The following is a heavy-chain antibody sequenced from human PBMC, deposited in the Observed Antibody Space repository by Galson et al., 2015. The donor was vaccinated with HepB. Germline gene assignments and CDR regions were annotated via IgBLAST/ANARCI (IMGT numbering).Heavy chain of an antibody. CDR1: GFTFSSYA. V-gene: IGHV3-30-3*01. J-gene: IGHJ4*02. D-gene: IGHD3-3*01. CDR2: ISYDGSNK. Sequence: SLRLSCAASGFTFSSYAMHWVRQAPGKGLEWVAVISYDGSNKYYADSVKGRFTISRDNSKNTLYLQMNSLRAEDTAVYYCASPPPQLNYDFWSGYLLDYWGQGTLVTVSS. CDR3: ASPPPQLNYDFWSGYLLDY.